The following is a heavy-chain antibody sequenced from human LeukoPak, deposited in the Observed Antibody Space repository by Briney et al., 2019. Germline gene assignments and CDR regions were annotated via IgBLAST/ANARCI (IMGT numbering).Heavy chain of an antibody. D-gene: IGHD1-1*01. Sequence: PGGSLRLSCTASGFTFGDYAMSWVRQAPGKGLEWVSSISSTGSSIYYADSVKGRFTISRDNAKNSLYLQMSSLRVEDTAVYYCARDDVAWNDVHWFDPWGQGTLVTVSS. CDR3: ARDDVAWNDVHWFDP. J-gene: IGHJ5*02. CDR2: ISSTGSSI. CDR1: GFTFGDYA. V-gene: IGHV3-21*01.